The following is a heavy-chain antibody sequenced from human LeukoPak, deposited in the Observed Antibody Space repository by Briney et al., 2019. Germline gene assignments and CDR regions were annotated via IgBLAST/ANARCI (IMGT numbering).Heavy chain of an antibody. Sequence: SGESLKISCKGSGYSFTTYWIGWVRQMPGKGLEWMGIIYPGDSDTRYSPSFQGQVTISADKSISTAYLQWSSLKASDTAMYYCARLGWAGYNSAHDAFDIWGQGTMVTVSS. V-gene: IGHV5-51*01. J-gene: IGHJ3*02. CDR3: ARLGWAGYNSAHDAFDI. CDR1: GYSFTTYW. D-gene: IGHD5-24*01. CDR2: IYPGDSDT.